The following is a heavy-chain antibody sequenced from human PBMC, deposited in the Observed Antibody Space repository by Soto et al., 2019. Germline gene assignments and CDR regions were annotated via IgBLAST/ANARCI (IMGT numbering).Heavy chain of an antibody. V-gene: IGHV1-69*13. CDR1: GYTFTSYA. CDR3: AREGGYCRGGSCLTPTNWFDP. Sequence: GASVKVSCKASGYTFTSYAISWVRQAPGQGLEWMGGIIPIFGTANYAQKFQGRVTITADESTSTAYMELSSLRSEDTAVYYCAREGGYCRGGSCLTPTNWFDPWGQGTLVTVSS. CDR2: IIPIFGTA. J-gene: IGHJ5*02. D-gene: IGHD2-15*01.